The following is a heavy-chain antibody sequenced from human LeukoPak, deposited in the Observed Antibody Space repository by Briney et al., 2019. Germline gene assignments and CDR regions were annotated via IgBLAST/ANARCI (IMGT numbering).Heavy chain of an antibody. V-gene: IGHV5-51*01. CDR3: ARHHLSSSPQVDWFDP. Sequence: KPGESLKISCKGSGYSFSHYWIAWVRQTPGKGLEWMGIIYPGDSDTRNSPSFQGQVTISADKSISTAYLQWSSLKASDTAMYYCARHHLSSSPQVDWFDPWGQGTLVTVSS. CDR2: IYPGDSDT. CDR1: GYSFSHYW. J-gene: IGHJ5*02. D-gene: IGHD2-2*01.